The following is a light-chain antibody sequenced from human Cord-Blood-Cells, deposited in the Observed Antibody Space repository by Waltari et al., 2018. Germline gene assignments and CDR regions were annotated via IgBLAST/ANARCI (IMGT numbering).Light chain of an antibody. Sequence: EIVMTQSPATLSVSPGERATLSCRASQSVSSNLAWYQQKPGQAPRLLIYGASTRATGIPARFSGSGYGTEVTLTISSLQSEDFAVYYCQQYNNWPPLTFGGGTKVEIK. V-gene: IGKV3-15*01. J-gene: IGKJ4*01. CDR3: QQYNNWPPLT. CDR1: QSVSSN. CDR2: GAS.